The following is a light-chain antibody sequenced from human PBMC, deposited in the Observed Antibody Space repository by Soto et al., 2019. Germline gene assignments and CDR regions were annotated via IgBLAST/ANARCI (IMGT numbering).Light chain of an antibody. CDR2: HAS. Sequence: IELAQSQKTRCASGRDRVTITCLASQSISNRLAWHQQKPGTAPKVLIYHASNLQSGVPSRFSGSGSGTEFTLTISSLKPADFATYYRKQYNSYSWTFGQGTKVDIK. CDR1: QSISNR. CDR3: KQYNSYSWT. V-gene: IGKV1-5*01. J-gene: IGKJ1*01.